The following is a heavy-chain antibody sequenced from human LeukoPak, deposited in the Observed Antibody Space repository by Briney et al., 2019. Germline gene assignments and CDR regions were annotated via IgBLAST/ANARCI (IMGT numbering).Heavy chain of an antibody. CDR1: GGSISSSSYY. J-gene: IGHJ4*02. V-gene: IGHV4-39*01. CDR2: IYHSGSS. CDR3: ARHSSYYGNFDY. Sequence: PSETLSLTCTVSGGSISSSSYYWGWTRQPPGKGLEWIGSIYHSGSSYYNPSLKSRVTISVDTSKNQFSLKLSSVTAADTAVYYCARHSSYYGNFDYWGQGTLVTVSS. D-gene: IGHD3-10*01.